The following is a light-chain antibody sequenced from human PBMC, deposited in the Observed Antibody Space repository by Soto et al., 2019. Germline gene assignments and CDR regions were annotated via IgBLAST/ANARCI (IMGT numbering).Light chain of an antibody. J-gene: IGKJ1*01. CDR1: QSVGNN. V-gene: IGKV3-15*01. CDR3: QQYNNWPRT. Sequence: EIVMTQSPATLSVSRGERTTLSCRASQSVGNNLAWYQQTPGKAPRIIIYGAYTRETGIPAMFSGSGAGTEFTRTISSLQSEDVAVDYCQQYNNWPRTFGQGTKVDIK. CDR2: GAY.